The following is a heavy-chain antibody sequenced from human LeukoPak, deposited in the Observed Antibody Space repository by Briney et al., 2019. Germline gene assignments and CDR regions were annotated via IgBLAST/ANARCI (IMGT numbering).Heavy chain of an antibody. Sequence: PGGSLRLSCAAAGFTFSIYVMSWVRQAPGKGLESVSCINTSGGSACHADSVKGRFTISRDNSKNTVYLQMNSLRAEDTAVYYCARDYCSSTSCYRHYWGQGTLVTVSS. CDR3: ARDYCSSTSCYRHY. V-gene: IGHV3-23*01. CDR2: INTSGGSA. D-gene: IGHD2-2*01. J-gene: IGHJ4*02. CDR1: GFTFSIYV.